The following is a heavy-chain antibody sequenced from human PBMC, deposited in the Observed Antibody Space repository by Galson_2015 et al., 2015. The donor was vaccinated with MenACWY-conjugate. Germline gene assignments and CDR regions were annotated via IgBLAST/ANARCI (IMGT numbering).Heavy chain of an antibody. D-gene: IGHD4-23*01. CDR3: SRRSARLTLGAFDI. CDR1: GGSISSSSYF. V-gene: IGHV4-39*01. CDR2: ISYSGST. J-gene: IGHJ3*02. Sequence: ETLSLTCTVSGGSISSSSYFWGWIRQPPGKGLEWIGTISYSGSTHYNPSLNNRATVSADTSKNQFSLNVNSATAADTALYYCSRRSARLTLGAFDIWGQGTMVTVSS.